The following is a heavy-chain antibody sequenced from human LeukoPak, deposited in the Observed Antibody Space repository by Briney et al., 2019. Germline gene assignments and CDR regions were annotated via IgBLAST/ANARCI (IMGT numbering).Heavy chain of an antibody. V-gene: IGHV1-18*01. CDR1: GYTLSTYG. CDR2: ISANNDNT. J-gene: IGHJ4*02. D-gene: IGHD2-15*01. Sequence: ASVKVSCKASGYTLSTYGIIWVRQAPGQRLEWRVWISANNDNTNYAQKFQGRVIMATDTPTNTAYMELRSLRSDDTAVYFCARDRRSTSGDFDYWGQGTLVTVSS. CDR3: ARDRRSTSGDFDY.